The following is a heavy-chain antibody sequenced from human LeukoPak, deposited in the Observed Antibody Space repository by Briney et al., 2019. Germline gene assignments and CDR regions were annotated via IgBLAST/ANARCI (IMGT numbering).Heavy chain of an antibody. Sequence: SETLSLTCTVSGGSISSYYWSWIRQPPGKGLEWIGYIYYSGSTNYNPSLKSRVTISVDTSKNQFSLKLSSVTAADTAVYYCARDRGSGSYWGFRAFDIWGQGTMVTVSS. CDR2: IYYSGST. CDR3: ARDRGSGSYWGFRAFDI. V-gene: IGHV4-59*01. CDR1: GGSISSYY. D-gene: IGHD1-26*01. J-gene: IGHJ3*02.